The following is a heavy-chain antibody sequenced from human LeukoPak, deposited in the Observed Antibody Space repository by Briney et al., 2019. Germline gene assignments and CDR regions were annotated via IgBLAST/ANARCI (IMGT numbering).Heavy chain of an antibody. CDR3: ARDAIFYDFWSGYVDY. V-gene: IGHV3-48*01. CDR2: ISSSSSTI. Sequence: PGGSLRLSCAASGFTFSSYSMNWVRQAPGKGLEWVSYISSSSSTIYYADSVKGRFTISRDNAKNSLYLQMNSLRAEDTAVYYCARDAIFYDFWSGYVDYWGQGTLVTVSS. CDR1: GFTFSSYS. J-gene: IGHJ4*02. D-gene: IGHD3-3*01.